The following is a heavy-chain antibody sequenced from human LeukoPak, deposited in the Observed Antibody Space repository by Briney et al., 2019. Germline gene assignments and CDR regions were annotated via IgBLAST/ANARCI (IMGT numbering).Heavy chain of an antibody. D-gene: IGHD3-16*01. CDR3: ARDAGRGGGYYFDY. Sequence: GGSLRLSCAASGFTFSSYVMSWVRQAPGKELEWVSAISDSGVSTYYADSVKGRFTISRDNSKSTLYLQMNSLRPEDTAVYYCARDAGRGGGYYFDYWGQGTLVTVSS. CDR1: GFTFSSYV. J-gene: IGHJ4*02. V-gene: IGHV3-23*01. CDR2: ISDSGVST.